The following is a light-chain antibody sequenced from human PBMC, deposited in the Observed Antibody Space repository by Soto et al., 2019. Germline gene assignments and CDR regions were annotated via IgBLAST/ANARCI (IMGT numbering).Light chain of an antibody. Sequence: VMTQTPLSLYVTPGQPASISCKSSQILLHSDGKTYFYWYLQKPGQPPQLLIYEVSNRLSGLPDRFSGSGSGTDFTLKISRVEAEDVGIDYCMQTRQLPWTFGQGTKVDIK. J-gene: IGKJ1*01. V-gene: IGKV2D-29*01. CDR1: QILLHSDGKTY. CDR2: EVS. CDR3: MQTRQLPWT.